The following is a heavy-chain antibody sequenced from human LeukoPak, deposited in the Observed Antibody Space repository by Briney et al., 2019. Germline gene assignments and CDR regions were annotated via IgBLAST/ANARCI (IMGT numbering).Heavy chain of an antibody. CDR1: GGSISSYY. D-gene: IGHD6-13*01. CDR2: IYYSGST. Sequence: SETLSLTCTVSGGSISSYYWSWIRQPPGKGLEWIGYIYYSGSTNYNPSLKGRVTVSVDTSKNQFSLKLSSVTAADTAVYYCARQTRAYSNDYWGQGTLVTVSS. CDR3: ARQTRAYSNDY. V-gene: IGHV4-59*01. J-gene: IGHJ4*02.